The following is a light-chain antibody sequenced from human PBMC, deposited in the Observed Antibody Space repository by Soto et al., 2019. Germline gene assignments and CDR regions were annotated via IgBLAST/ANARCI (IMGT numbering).Light chain of an antibody. CDR1: QGVSSSY. CDR3: HQRRGWPQA. J-gene: IGKJ1*01. CDR2: GAS. Sequence: RGSQGVSSSYLAWYQQKPGQAPRLLIYGASSRATGIPDRFSGSGSGKAFSPTISILGSEDFALYYCHQRRGWPQAFGQGTKVDIK. V-gene: IGKV3D-20*02.